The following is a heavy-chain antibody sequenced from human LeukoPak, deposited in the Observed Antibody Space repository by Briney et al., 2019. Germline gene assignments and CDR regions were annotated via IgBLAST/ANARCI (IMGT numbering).Heavy chain of an antibody. D-gene: IGHD2-2*01. CDR2: ISAYNGNT. CDR3: ARQYCSSTSCYLRWFDP. Sequence: GASVKVSCKASGYTFTSYGISWVRQAPGQGLAWMGWISAYNGNTNYAQKLQGRVTMTTDTSTSTAYMELRSLRSDDTAVYYCARQYCSSTSCYLRWFDPWGQGTLVTVSS. J-gene: IGHJ5*02. V-gene: IGHV1-18*01. CDR1: GYTFTSYG.